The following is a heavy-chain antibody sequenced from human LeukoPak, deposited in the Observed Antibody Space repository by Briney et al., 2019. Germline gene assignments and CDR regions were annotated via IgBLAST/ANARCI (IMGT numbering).Heavy chain of an antibody. D-gene: IGHD4-17*01. J-gene: IGHJ4*02. V-gene: IGHV3-23*01. Sequence: PGGPLRLSCAASGFTFSNYAMKGVRQSPGKGLEGGSHISVSDGITYYAHSVKGPLAISKDNSKNTLSLQMNSLRAEDRAVYYCARSSVTTHPNLGYWGQGTQVTVS. CDR3: ARSSVTTHPNLGY. CDR1: GFTFSNYA. CDR2: ISVSDGIT.